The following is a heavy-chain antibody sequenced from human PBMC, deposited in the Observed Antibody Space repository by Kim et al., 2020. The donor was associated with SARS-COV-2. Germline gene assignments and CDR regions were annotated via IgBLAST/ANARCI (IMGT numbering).Heavy chain of an antibody. Sequence: GGSLRLSCAASGFTFSSYAMHWVRQAPGKGLEWVAVISYDGSNKYYADSVKGRFTISRDNSKNTLYLQMNSLRAEDTAVYYCARGQLPGVRDAFDIWGQG. CDR3: ARGQLPGVRDAFDI. J-gene: IGHJ3*02. CDR1: GFTFSSYA. V-gene: IGHV3-30*04. CDR2: ISYDGSNK. D-gene: IGHD3-10*01.